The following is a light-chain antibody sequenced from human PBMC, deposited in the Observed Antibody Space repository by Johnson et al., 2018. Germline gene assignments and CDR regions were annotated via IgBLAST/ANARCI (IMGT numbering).Light chain of an antibody. CDR2: ENN. J-gene: IGLJ1*01. Sequence: QSVLTQPPSVSAAPGQKVTISCSGSSSNIGNNYVSWYQQLPGTAPKLLIYENNKRPSGIPDRFSGSKSGTSATLGITGLQTGDEADYYCGTWASSLSAGNVFGTGPKCTAL. CDR3: GTWASSLSAGNV. V-gene: IGLV1-51*02. CDR1: SSNIGNNY.